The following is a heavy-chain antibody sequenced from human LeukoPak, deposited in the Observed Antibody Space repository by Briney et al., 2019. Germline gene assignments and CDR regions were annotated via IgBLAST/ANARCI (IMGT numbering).Heavy chain of an antibody. CDR2: MNPDSGDT. Sequence: ASVKVSCKASGGTFSSYAISWVRQALGQGLEWMGWMNPDSGDTSYAQKFQGRVTMTRDTSISTAYMELISLRSDDTAVYYCARGRTDYFDSDGSFPALGYWGQGTLVTVSS. D-gene: IGHD3-22*01. CDR1: GGTFSSYA. V-gene: IGHV1-8*02. J-gene: IGHJ4*02. CDR3: ARGRTDYFDSDGSFPALGY.